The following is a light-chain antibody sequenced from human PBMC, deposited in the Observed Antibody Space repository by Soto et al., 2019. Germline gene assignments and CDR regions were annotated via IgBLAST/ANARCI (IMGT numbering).Light chain of an antibody. J-gene: IGKJ1*01. V-gene: IGKV1-5*03. CDR1: QGISIF. CDR2: KAS. Sequence: IQLTQSPSSVSSSLGDRVTVSFRASQGISIFLAWYQQKSGKAPKLLIYKASTLKSGVPSRFSGSGSGTEFTLTISSLQPDDFATYYCQQFNTSPWTFGQGTKVDIK. CDR3: QQFNTSPWT.